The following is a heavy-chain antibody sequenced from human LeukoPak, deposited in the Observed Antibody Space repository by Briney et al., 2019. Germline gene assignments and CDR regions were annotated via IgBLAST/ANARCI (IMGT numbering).Heavy chain of an antibody. J-gene: IGHJ4*02. D-gene: IGHD3-10*01. Sequence: GGTLRLSCAASGFTFSSYGMSWVRQAPGKGLEYVSAISPNGDSTYYSNSVKGRFTISRDNSRDTLYLQMGSLRLEDMAVYYCARADWVRGLDYWGQGTLVTVSS. CDR3: ARADWVRGLDY. CDR1: GFTFSSYG. V-gene: IGHV3-64*01. CDR2: ISPNGDST.